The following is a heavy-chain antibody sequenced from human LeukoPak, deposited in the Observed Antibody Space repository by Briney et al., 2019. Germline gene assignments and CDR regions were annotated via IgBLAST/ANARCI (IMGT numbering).Heavy chain of an antibody. Sequence: ASVKVLCKASGHTFTGYHLHGVPHAPGQGLEWMGRLHPFCGDKNFAQKFQGRVTMTRDTSITTAYMDLSSLTPDDTAVYFCARDQGSLTRSWYTGYWGQGTQVTVSS. J-gene: IGHJ4*02. D-gene: IGHD6-13*01. CDR2: LHPFCGDK. V-gene: IGHV1-2*06. CDR1: GHTFTGYH. CDR3: ARDQGSLTRSWYTGY.